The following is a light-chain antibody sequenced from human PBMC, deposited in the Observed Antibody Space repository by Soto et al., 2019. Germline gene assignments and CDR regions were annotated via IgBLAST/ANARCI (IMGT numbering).Light chain of an antibody. CDR2: LEGSGSY. CDR1: SGHSRYI. CDR3: ETWDSTTRV. J-gene: IGLJ2*01. V-gene: IGLV4-60*02. Sequence: QPVLTQSSSASASLGSSVRLTCTLSSGHSRYIIAWHQQQPGKAPRYLMKLEGSGSYNKGSGIPDRFSGSSSGADRYPTISNLQFEDEADYYCETWDSTTRVFGGGTKVTVL.